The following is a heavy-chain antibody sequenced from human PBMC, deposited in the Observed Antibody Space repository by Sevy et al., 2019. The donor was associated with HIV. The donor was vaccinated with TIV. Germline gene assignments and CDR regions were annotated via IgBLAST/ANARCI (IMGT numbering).Heavy chain of an antibody. V-gene: IGHV3-30*04. CDR2: ISYDGSNK. J-gene: IGHJ3*02. CDR1: GFTLSSYA. CDR3: ARDLSPVAGTAFDI. Sequence: GGSLRLSCPASGFTLSSYAMHWVRQAPGKGLEWVAVISYDGSNKYYAYSVKGRFTISRDNSKNTLYLQMNSLRAEDTAVYYCARDLSPVAGTAFDIWGQGTMVTVSS. D-gene: IGHD6-19*01.